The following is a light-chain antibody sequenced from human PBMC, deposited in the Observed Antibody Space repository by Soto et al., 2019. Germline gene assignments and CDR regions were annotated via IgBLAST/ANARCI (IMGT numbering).Light chain of an antibody. J-gene: IGLJ2*01. CDR1: SSNIGNNY. V-gene: IGLV1-51*02. Sequence: QSVLTQPPSVSAAPGQKVTISCSGSSSNIGNNYLSWYQQLPGTAPKLLIYENNKPPSGIPDRFSGSKSGTSATLGITGLQTGDEADYFCGTWDGSLSAVVFGGGTKLTVL. CDR3: GTWDGSLSAVV. CDR2: ENN.